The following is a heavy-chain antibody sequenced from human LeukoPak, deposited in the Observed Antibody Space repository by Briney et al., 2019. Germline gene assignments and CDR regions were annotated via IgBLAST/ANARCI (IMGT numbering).Heavy chain of an antibody. V-gene: IGHV4-59*01. CDR1: GGSISSYY. CDR3: ARREYSTSSGYVY. J-gene: IGHJ4*02. Sequence: SETLSLTCTVSGGSISSYYWSWIRQPPGKGLEWIGYIYYSGSTNYNPSLKSRVTMSVDTSKNQFSLKLSSVTAADTAVYYCARREYSTSSGYVYWGQGTLVTVSS. D-gene: IGHD6-6*01. CDR2: IYYSGST.